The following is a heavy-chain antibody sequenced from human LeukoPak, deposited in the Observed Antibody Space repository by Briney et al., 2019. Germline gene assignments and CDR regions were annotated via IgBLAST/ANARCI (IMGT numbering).Heavy chain of an antibody. CDR2: ISDSGGRT. D-gene: IGHD3-22*01. CDR1: RLTVTNVW. V-gene: IGHV3-23*01. J-gene: IGHJ4*02. CDR3: AKRGVVIRVILVGFHKEAYYFDS. Sequence: GGSLRLSCAVSRLTVTNVWMTWVRQVPGKGLEWVAGISDSGGRTNYADSVKGRFTISRDNPKNTLYLQMNSLRAEDTAVYFCAKRGVVIRVILVGFHKEAYYFDSWGQGALVTVSS.